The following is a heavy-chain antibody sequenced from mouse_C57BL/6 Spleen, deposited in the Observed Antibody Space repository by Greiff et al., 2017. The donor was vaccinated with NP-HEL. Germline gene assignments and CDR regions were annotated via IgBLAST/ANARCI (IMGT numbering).Heavy chain of an antibody. D-gene: IGHD2-3*01. CDR3: AREDDGYYAWFAY. Sequence: QVQLKESGPELVKPGASVKLSCKASGYTFTSYDINWVKQRPGQGLEWIGWIYPRDGSTKYNEKFKGKATLTVDTSSSTAYMELHSLTSEDSAVYFCAREDDGYYAWFAYWGQGTLVTVSA. J-gene: IGHJ3*01. CDR2: IYPRDGST. V-gene: IGHV1-85*01. CDR1: GYTFTSYD.